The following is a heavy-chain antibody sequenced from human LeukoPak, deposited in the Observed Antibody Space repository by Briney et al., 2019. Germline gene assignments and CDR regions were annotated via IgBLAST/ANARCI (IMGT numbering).Heavy chain of an antibody. J-gene: IGHJ4*02. CDR3: ADNLSR. V-gene: IGHV3-48*04. D-gene: IGHD1-1*01. CDR2: IHRSSDTI. Sequence: QPGGSLRLSCAASGFTLSSASMNWVRQAPGKGLEWISYIHRSSDTIYYADSVKGRFIISRDTAKNSLYLQMNSLRVEDTAVYFCADNLSRWGQGTLVTVSS. CDR1: GFTLSSAS.